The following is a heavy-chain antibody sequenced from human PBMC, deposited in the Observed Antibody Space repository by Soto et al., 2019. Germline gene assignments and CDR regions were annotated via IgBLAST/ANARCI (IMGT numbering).Heavy chain of an antibody. J-gene: IGHJ6*02. CDR3: ARGYSYGSLYYYGMDV. CDR2: IIPIFGTA. D-gene: IGHD5-18*01. V-gene: IGHV1-69*13. CDR1: GGTFSSYA. Sequence: SVKVSCKASGGTFSSYAISWVRQAPGQGLEWMGGIIPIFGTANYTQKFQGRVTITADESTSTAYMELSSLRSEDTAVYYCARGYSYGSLYYYGMDVWGQGTTVTVSS.